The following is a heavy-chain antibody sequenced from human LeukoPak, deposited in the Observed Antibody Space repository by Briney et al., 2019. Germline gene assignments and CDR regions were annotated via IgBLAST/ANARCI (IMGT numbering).Heavy chain of an antibody. CDR3: AIPWSSLGY. CDR2: ISAYNGNT. V-gene: IGHV1-18*01. Sequence: ASVKVSCKASGYTFTSYGISWVRQAPGQGLEWMGWISAYNGNTNYAQKLQGRVTMTTDTSTSTAYMELSSLRSENTAVYYCAIPWSSLGYWGQGTLVTVSS. CDR1: GYTFTSYG. D-gene: IGHD1-26*01. J-gene: IGHJ4*02.